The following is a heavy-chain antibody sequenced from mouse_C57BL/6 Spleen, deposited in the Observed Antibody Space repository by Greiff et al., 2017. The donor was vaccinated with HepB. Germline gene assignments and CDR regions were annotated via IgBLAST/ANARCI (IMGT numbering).Heavy chain of an antibody. V-gene: IGHV1-69*01. J-gene: IGHJ2*01. CDR1: GYTFTSYW. Sequence: QVQLQQPGAELVMPGASVKLSCKASGYTFTSYWMHWVKQRPGQGLEWIGEIDPSDSYTNYNQKFKGKSTLTVDKSSSTAYMQLSSLTSEDSAVYYCARKLGRVLYFDYWGQGTTLTVSS. D-gene: IGHD4-1*01. CDR3: ARKLGRVLYFDY. CDR2: IDPSDSYT.